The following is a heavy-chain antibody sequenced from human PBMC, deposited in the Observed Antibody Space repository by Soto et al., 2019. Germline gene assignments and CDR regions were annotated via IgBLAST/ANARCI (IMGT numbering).Heavy chain of an antibody. CDR2: INPNSGGT. CDR3: ARGGYSYVFDY. CDR1: GYTFTGYY. D-gene: IGHD5-18*01. J-gene: IGHJ4*02. V-gene: IGHV1-2*04. Sequence: GASVQVSCKASGYTFTGYYMHWVRQPPGQVLEGMGWINPNSGGTNYAQKFQGWVTMTRDTSISTAYMELSRLRSDDTAVYYCARGGYSYVFDYWGQGTLVTVSS.